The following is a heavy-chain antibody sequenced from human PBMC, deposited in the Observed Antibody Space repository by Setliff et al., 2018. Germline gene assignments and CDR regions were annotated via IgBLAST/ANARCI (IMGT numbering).Heavy chain of an antibody. J-gene: IGHJ6*03. CDR3: AVAVAGGDYYYYYYYMDV. V-gene: IGHV4-61*09. CDR2: IYTSGST. CDR1: GGSISSGSYY. Sequence: SETLSLTCTVSGGSISSGSYYWSWIRQPAGKGLEWIGHIYTSGSTNYNPSLKSRVTISVDTAKKQLSLKLSSVTAADTAVYYCAVAVAGGDYYYYYYYMDVWGKGTTVTVSS. D-gene: IGHD6-19*01.